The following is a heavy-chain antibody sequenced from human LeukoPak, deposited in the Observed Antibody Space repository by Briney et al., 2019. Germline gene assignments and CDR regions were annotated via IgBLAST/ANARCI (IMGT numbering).Heavy chain of an antibody. D-gene: IGHD1-1*01. CDR1: GVSFTGYY. CDR2: ISHSGRT. Sequence: SETLSLTCAVSGVSFTGYYWSWIRQPPGKGPEWIGEISHSGRTAYNPSLKSRVAISLDTSKNQFSLKLSFVSAPDTAVYYCTRTSPGIPLDFWGQGTLVTVSS. V-gene: IGHV4-34*01. J-gene: IGHJ4*02. CDR3: TRTSPGIPLDF.